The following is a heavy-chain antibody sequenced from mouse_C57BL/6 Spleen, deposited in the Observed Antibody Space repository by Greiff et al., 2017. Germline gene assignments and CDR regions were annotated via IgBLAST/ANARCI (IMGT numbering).Heavy chain of an antibody. J-gene: IGHJ2*01. CDR2: ISDGGSYT. V-gene: IGHV5-4*01. D-gene: IGHD3-3*01. CDR1: GFTFSSYA. Sequence: VQLKESGGGLVKPGGSLKLSCAASGFTFSSYAMSWVRQTPEKRLEWVATISDGGSYTYYPDNVKGRCTISRDNAKNNLYLQMSHLKSEDTAMYYCARDAGLGWWGQGTTLAVSS. CDR3: ARDAGLGW.